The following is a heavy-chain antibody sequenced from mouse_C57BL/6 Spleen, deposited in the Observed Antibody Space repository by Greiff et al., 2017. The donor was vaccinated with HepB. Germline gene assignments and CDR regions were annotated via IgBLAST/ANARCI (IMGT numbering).Heavy chain of an antibody. CDR1: GFTFSDYG. CDR3: ARWLNWYFDV. D-gene: IGHD2-2*01. CDR2: ISSGSSTI. J-gene: IGHJ1*03. Sequence: EVQLQQSGGGLVKPGGSLKLSCAASGFTFSDYGMHWVRQAPEKGLEWVAYISSGSSTIYYADTVKGRFTISRDNAKNTLFLQMTSLRSEDTAMYYCARWLNWYFDVWGTGTTVTVSS. V-gene: IGHV5-17*01.